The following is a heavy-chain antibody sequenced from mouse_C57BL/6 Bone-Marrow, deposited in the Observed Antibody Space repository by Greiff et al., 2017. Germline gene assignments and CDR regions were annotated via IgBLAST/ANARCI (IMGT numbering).Heavy chain of an antibody. CDR2: IHPSDSDT. Sequence: QVQLQQPGAELVKPGASVKVSCKASGYTFTSYWMHWVKQRPGQGLEWIGRIHPSDSDTNYNQKFKGKATLTVDKSSSTAYMQLSSRTSEDSAVYYCASSPYGNYNYAMDYWGQGTSVTVSS. CDR1: GYTFTSYW. V-gene: IGHV1-74*01. CDR3: ASSPYGNYNYAMDY. J-gene: IGHJ4*01. D-gene: IGHD2-1*01.